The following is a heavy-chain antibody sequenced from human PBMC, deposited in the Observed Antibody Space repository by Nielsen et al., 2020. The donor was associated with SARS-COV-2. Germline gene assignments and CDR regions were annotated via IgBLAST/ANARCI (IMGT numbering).Heavy chain of an antibody. CDR3: ARGGELELDY. Sequence: GESLKISCAASGFTFSSFGLHWVRQAPGKGLEWVAVIWFDGSKTYYADSVKGRFTISRDDSKSTLYLEMNSLRGDDTAVYFCARGGELELDYWGQGTLVTVSS. J-gene: IGHJ4*02. CDR1: GFTFSSFG. D-gene: IGHD1-1*01. V-gene: IGHV3-33*01. CDR2: IWFDGSKT.